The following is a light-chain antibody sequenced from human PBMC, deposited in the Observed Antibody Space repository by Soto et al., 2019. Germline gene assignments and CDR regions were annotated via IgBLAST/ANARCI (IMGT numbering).Light chain of an antibody. CDR2: DVT. CDR1: SSDVGDYNS. CDR3: SSYTCSSTLVL. Sequence: QSALTQPASVSGSPGQSITISCTGSSSDVGDYNSVSWYQQHPGKAPKLMIYDVTDRPSGVSNRFSGSKSGNTASLTISGLQAEDEADYYCSSYTCSSTLVLFGGGTKLTVL. J-gene: IGLJ2*01. V-gene: IGLV2-14*01.